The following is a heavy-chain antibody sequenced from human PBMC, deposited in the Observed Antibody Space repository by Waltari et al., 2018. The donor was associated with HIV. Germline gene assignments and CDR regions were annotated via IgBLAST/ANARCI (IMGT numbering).Heavy chain of an antibody. J-gene: IGHJ2*01. V-gene: IGHV4-39*01. CDR3: ASSGGIVPAAPNPYWYFDL. Sequence: QLQLQESGPGLVKPSETLSLTCTVSGGSISSSSYYWGWIRQPPGKGLEWIGSIYYSGRPDYNPSLKSRVSISVDTSKNQFSLKLSSVTAADTAVYYWASSGGIVPAAPNPYWYFDLWGRGTLVTVSS. CDR2: IYYSGRP. D-gene: IGHD2-2*01. CDR1: GGSISSSSYY.